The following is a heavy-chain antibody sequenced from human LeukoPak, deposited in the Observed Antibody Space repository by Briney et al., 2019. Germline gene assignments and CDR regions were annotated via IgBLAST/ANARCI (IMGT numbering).Heavy chain of an antibody. CDR1: GYTFTSYD. D-gene: IGHD3-9*01. CDR2: MNPNSGNT. J-gene: IGHJ5*02. Sequence: GASVKVSCKASGYTFTSYDINWVRQATGQGLEWMGWMNPNSGNTGCAQKFQGRVTMTRNTSISTAYMELSSLRSEDTAVYYCARDPLRYFDWLPRRAPESNWFDPWGQGTLVTVSS. V-gene: IGHV1-8*01. CDR3: ARDPLRYFDWLPRRAPESNWFDP.